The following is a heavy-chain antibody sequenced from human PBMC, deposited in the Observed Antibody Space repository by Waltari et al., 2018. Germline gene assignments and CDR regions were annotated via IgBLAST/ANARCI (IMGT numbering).Heavy chain of an antibody. CDR1: VFTFSSYW. J-gene: IGHJ3*02. V-gene: IGHV3-7*01. CDR2: IKQDGSEK. CDR3: ARGLSSAFDI. Sequence: EVQLVESGGGLVQPGGSLRLSCAASVFTFSSYWMNWVRKAPGKGLEWVANIKQDGSEKYYVDSVKGRFTISRDNAKNSLYLQMNSLRAEDTAVYYCARGLSSAFDIWGQGTMVTVSS.